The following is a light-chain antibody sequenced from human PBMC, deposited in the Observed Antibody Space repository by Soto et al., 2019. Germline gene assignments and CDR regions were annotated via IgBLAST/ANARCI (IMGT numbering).Light chain of an antibody. CDR3: QQYNSYSLT. CDR2: DAS. V-gene: IGKV1-5*01. Sequence: DTQMTQSPSTLSASVGDRVTITYRASQSISTWLAWYQQKPGKAPNLLIYDASSLESGVPSRFSGSGSGTEFTLTISSLQPDDFVTYYCQQYNSYSLTFGQGTKVEIK. CDR1: QSISTW. J-gene: IGKJ1*01.